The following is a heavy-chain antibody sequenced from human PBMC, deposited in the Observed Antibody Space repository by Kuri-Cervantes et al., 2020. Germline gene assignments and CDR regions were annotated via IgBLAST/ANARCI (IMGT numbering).Heavy chain of an antibody. CDR1: GYTFTSYD. D-gene: IGHD1-1*01. J-gene: IGHJ4*02. V-gene: IGHV1-2*04. CDR3: ARDGTGTGMYY. Sequence: ASVKVSCKASGYTFTSYDINWVRQAPGQGLEWMGWINPNSGGTNYAQKFQGWVTMTRDTSISTAYMELSSLRSEDTAVYYCARDGTGTGMYYWGQGTLVTVSS. CDR2: INPNSGGT.